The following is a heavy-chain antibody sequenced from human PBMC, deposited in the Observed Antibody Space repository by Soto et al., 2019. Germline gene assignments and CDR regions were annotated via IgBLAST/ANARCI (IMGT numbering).Heavy chain of an antibody. CDR2: IYYTGRT. V-gene: IGHV4-30-4*01. J-gene: IGHJ4*02. CDR3: ATDSATSPDYFDS. Sequence: SETLSLTCTVSGDSISSDDYYWRWIRQPPGKGLEWIGYIYYTGRTNYSPSLESRLTISIDRPKNQFSLTLSSVSAADKALYYCATDSATSPDYFDSWGQGTLVTVSS. CDR1: GDSISSDDYY.